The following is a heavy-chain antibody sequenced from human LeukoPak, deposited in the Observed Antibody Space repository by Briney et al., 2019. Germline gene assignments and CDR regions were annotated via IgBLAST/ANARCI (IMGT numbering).Heavy chain of an antibody. CDR2: INSDSSFI. CDR1: GFTFSRDS. CDR3: ARDKNWAFDY. V-gene: IGHV3-48*01. Sequence: GGSLRLSCAASGFTFSRDSMNWVRQAPGKGLEWVSYINSDSSFISYADSVKGRFTVSRDNAKNSLYLQMSSLRAEDTAVYYCARDKNWAFDYWGQGTLVTASS. J-gene: IGHJ4*02. D-gene: IGHD7-27*01.